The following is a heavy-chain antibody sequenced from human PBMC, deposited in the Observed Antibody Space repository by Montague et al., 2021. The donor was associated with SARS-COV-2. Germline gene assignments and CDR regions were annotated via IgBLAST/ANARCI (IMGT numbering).Heavy chain of an antibody. D-gene: IGHD2-2*01. J-gene: IGHJ6*02. CDR1: GGSISSYY. V-gene: IGHV4-59*01. Sequence: SETLSLTCTVSGGSISSYYWSWIRQPPGRGLQWIGYISYSGSTNYNPSLKSRVTISVDTSKNHFTLRLSSVTAADTAVYYCANFRWTQLLVGTLYYGMDVWGQGTTVTVSS. CDR3: ANFRWTQLLVGTLYYGMDV. CDR2: ISYSGST.